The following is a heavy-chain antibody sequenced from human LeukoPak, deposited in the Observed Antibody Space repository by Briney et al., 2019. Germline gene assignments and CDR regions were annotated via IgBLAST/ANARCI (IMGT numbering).Heavy chain of an antibody. D-gene: IGHD4-11*01. Sequence: GGSLRLSCEASGFTFSHFGMHWVRQAPGKGLEWVAVIFNDGSNQYYADSVKGRFTVSRDNSQNMLYLQMNSLRPEDTAVYYCVKDAERGFDYSNSLEKWGQGTLVTVSS. CDR2: IFNDGSNQ. V-gene: IGHV3-33*06. J-gene: IGHJ4*02. CDR3: VKDAERGFDYSNSLEK. CDR1: GFTFSHFG.